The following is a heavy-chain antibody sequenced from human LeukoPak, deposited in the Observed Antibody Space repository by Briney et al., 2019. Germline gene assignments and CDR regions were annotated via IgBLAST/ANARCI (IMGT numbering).Heavy chain of an antibody. CDR1: GGTLSNYP. D-gene: IGHD6-13*01. Sequence: GASVKVSCKASGGTLSNYPFSWVRQVPGQGLELMGKIIPSVGLTRYAEKFQGRLTLTGDTSTTTAYMELSSLTSDDTAVYYCARPRGDAAGVETWFDPWGPGTLVIVSS. CDR3: ARPRGDAAGVETWFDP. V-gene: IGHV1-69*02. CDR2: IIPSVGLT. J-gene: IGHJ5*02.